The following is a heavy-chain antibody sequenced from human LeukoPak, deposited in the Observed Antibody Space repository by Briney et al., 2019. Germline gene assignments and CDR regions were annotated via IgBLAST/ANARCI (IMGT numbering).Heavy chain of an antibody. CDR2: ISYDGNNK. D-gene: IGHD1-26*01. Sequence: GGSLRLSCAASGFTFSGYGMHWARQAPGKGLEWVAFISYDGNNKYYADSVKGRFTISRDNSKNTLNLQMNSLRPEDTALYYCAKRGYSGSYYYLDYWGQGTLVTVSS. CDR1: GFTFSGYG. J-gene: IGHJ4*02. CDR3: AKRGYSGSYYYLDY. V-gene: IGHV3-30*02.